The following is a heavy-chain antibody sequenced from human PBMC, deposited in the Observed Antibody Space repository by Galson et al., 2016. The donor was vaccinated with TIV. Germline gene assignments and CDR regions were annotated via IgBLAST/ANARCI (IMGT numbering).Heavy chain of an antibody. Sequence: SLRLSCAASGFTFSNYAMHWVRQAPGKGLEWVADISYDGINKYYADSVKGRFTVSRDNSKSTLYLQLNSLRTEDTAVYYCARETGCCGDCYYFDYWGQGTLVTVSS. CDR3: ARETGCCGDCYYFDY. CDR2: ISYDGINK. J-gene: IGHJ4*02. CDR1: GFTFSNYA. D-gene: IGHD2-21*02. V-gene: IGHV3-30*03.